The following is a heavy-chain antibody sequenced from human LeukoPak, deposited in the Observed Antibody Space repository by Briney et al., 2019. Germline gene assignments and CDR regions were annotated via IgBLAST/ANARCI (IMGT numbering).Heavy chain of an antibody. D-gene: IGHD2-2*01. CDR3: VKGYCSSTSCYGDY. J-gene: IGHJ4*02. V-gene: IGHV3-64D*09. Sequence: TGGSLRLSCSGSGFTFSSYAMHWVRQAPGKGLGYVSATGSNGGSTYYAASVKGRFTISRDNSKNTLYLQMSSLRAEDTAVYYCVKGYCSSTSCYGDYWGQGALVTVSS. CDR1: GFTFSSYA. CDR2: TGSNGGST.